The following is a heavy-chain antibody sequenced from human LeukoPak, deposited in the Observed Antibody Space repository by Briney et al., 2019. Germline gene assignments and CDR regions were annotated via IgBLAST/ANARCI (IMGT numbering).Heavy chain of an antibody. J-gene: IGHJ4*02. CDR3: TRLGEYASLSGDY. Sequence: QPGGSLTLSCAGSGFTFSGSAMHWVRQASGRGLEWIGHIRTKANNYATAYSASVRGRFTISRDDSTNTAYLQMNSLKIEDSAIYYCTRLGEYASLSGDYWGQGTLVTVSS. V-gene: IGHV3-73*01. CDR1: GFTFSGSA. CDR2: IRTKANNYAT. D-gene: IGHD2-2*01.